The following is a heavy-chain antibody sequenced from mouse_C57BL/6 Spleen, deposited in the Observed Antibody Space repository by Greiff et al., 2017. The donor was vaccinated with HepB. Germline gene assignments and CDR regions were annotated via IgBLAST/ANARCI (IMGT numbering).Heavy chain of an antibody. V-gene: IGHV1-53*01. J-gene: IGHJ1*03. D-gene: IGHD2-1*01. CDR3: AREDGNDWYFDV. CDR2: INPSNGGT. CDR1: GYTFTSYW. Sequence: QVQLKQPGTELVKPGASVKLSCKASGYTFTSYWMHWVKQRPGQGLEWIGNINPSNGGTNYNEKFKSKATLTVDKSSSTAYMQLSSLTSEDSAVYYCAREDGNDWYFDVWGTGTTVTVSS.